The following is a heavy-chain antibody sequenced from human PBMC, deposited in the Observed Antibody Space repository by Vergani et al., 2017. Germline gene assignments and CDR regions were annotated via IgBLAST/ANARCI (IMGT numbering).Heavy chain of an antibody. Sequence: QITLKESGPTLVKPTQTLTLTCTFSGFSLSTSGVGVGWIRQPPGKALEWLALIYWNDDKRYSPSLKSRLTITKDTSKNQVVLTMTNMDPVDTATDYCAHVSYYDYVWGSYRPTPFDYWGQGTLVTVSS. CDR3: AHVSYYDYVWGSYRPTPFDY. V-gene: IGHV2-5*01. D-gene: IGHD3-16*02. CDR1: GFSLSTSGVG. CDR2: IYWNDDK. J-gene: IGHJ4*02.